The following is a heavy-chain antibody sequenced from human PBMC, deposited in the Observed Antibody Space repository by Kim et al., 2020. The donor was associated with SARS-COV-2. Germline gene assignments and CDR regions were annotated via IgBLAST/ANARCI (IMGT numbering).Heavy chain of an antibody. CDR3: ARVWGDYYGPGSSTFYSYYYGLDI. J-gene: IGHJ6*02. CDR1: GYTFTSYG. D-gene: IGHD3-10*01. V-gene: IGHV1-18*01. Sequence: ASVKVSCKASGYTFTSYGISWVRQAPGQGLEWMGWISAYNGNTNYAQKLQGRVTMTTDTSTSTAYMELRSLRSDDTAVYYCARVWGDYYGPGSSTFYSYYYGLDIWGQGTTVTVSS. CDR2: ISAYNGNT.